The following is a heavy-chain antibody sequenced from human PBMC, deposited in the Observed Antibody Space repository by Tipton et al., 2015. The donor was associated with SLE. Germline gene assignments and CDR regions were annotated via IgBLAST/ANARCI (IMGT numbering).Heavy chain of an antibody. J-gene: IGHJ4*02. CDR2: INHSGST. V-gene: IGHV4-34*01. D-gene: IGHD6-19*01. Sequence: TLSLTCAVYGGSFSGYYWSWIRQPPGKGLEWIGEINHSGSTNYNPSLKSRVTISVDTSKNQFSLKLSSVTAADTAVYYCARHLTGAVAGMGFSDYWGQGTLVTVSS. CDR3: ARHLTGAVAGMGFSDY. CDR1: GGSFSGYY.